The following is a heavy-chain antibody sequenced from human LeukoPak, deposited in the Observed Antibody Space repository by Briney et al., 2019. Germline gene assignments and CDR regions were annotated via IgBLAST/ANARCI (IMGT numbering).Heavy chain of an antibody. D-gene: IGHD6-19*01. Sequence: SETLSLTCTVSGGSISSYYWSWVRQPPGKGLEWIGYIYYSGSTNYNPSLKSRVTISVDTSKNQFSLKLSSVTAADTAVYYCARHNSGWPLDYWGQGTLVTVSS. CDR2: IYYSGST. CDR1: GGSISSYY. J-gene: IGHJ4*02. CDR3: ARHNSGWPLDY. V-gene: IGHV4-59*08.